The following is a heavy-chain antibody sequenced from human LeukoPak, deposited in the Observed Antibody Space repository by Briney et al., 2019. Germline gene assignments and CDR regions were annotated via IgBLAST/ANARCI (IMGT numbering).Heavy chain of an antibody. CDR1: GFNFDDYT. J-gene: IGHJ4*02. CDR3: TYDVMESAADWSGYFDY. Sequence: GGSLRLSCAASGFNFDDYTMHWVRQVSGKGLEWVSLITRNGGTTYYADSVKGRFTISRDNTKNSLYLQMNSLRTDDTALYYCTYDVMESAADWSGYFDYWGQGTLVTVSS. V-gene: IGHV3-43*01. CDR2: ITRNGGTT. D-gene: IGHD3-3*01.